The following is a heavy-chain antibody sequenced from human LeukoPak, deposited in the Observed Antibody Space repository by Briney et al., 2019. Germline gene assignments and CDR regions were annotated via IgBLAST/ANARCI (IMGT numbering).Heavy chain of an antibody. CDR1: GFTFSSHW. V-gene: IGHV3-74*01. Sequence: PGGSLRLSCAASGFTFSSHWMHWVRQAPGKGLVWVSRINSDGSSISYADSVKGRFTISRDNAKNTLYLQMNSLRADDTAVYYCAGGRLVAASKAVAIDYWGQGTLVTVSS. D-gene: IGHD5-12*01. J-gene: IGHJ4*02. CDR2: INSDGSSI. CDR3: AGGRLVAASKAVAIDY.